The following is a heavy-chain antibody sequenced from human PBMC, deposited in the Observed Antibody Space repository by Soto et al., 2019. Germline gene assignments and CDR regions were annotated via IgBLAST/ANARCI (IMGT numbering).Heavy chain of an antibody. D-gene: IGHD6-19*01. CDR1: GFTLSSYG. CDR2: ISYDGRNK. J-gene: IGHJ3*01. V-gene: IGHV3-30*05. CDR3: AKDRAHLAVAATAGGGGAFDA. Sequence: QIHLVQSGGGGVQPGRSLRLSCAASGFTLSSYGMHWVRQAPGKGLEWVAAISYDGRNKWYMDSLEGRFTVSRDNSESTVFLQVASLRPEDTAMYFCAKDRAHLAVAATAGGGGAFDAWGQGTMVTVSS.